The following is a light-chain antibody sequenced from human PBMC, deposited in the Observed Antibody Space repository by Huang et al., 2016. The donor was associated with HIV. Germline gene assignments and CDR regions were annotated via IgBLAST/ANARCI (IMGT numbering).Light chain of an antibody. CDR2: WAA. CDR3: QQYYSTPYT. Sequence: DIVMTQSPDSLAVSLGERATINCKSSQSVLHSSNNKNYLAWFQQRPGQPPQLVLYWAATLESGVPDRCSGSGSGTDFTLTISTLQAEDVAVYYCQQYYSTPYTFGQGTKLEIK. V-gene: IGKV4-1*01. J-gene: IGKJ2*01. CDR1: QSVLHSSNNKNY.